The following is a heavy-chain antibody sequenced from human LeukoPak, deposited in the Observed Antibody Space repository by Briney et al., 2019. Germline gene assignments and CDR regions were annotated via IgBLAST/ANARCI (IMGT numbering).Heavy chain of an antibody. Sequence: GGSLRLSCAASGFTFSDYYMSWVRQAPGKGLEWVSVIYSGGSTYYADSVKGRFTLSRDNSKNTLYLQMNSLRAEDTAVYYCAREGYCSSTSCYTLGDAFDIWGQGTMVTVSS. D-gene: IGHD2-2*02. CDR2: IYSGGST. J-gene: IGHJ3*02. CDR3: AREGYCSSTSCYTLGDAFDI. V-gene: IGHV3-53*01. CDR1: GFTFSDYY.